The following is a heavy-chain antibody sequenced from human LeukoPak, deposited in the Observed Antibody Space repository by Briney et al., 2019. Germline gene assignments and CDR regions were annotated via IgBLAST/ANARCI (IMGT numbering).Heavy chain of an antibody. J-gene: IGHJ5*02. V-gene: IGHV1-2*02. CDR3: ARVVPMIVVVPAAMPGDWFDP. Sequence: ASVKVSCKASGYTFTGYYMHWVRQAPGQGLEWMGWINPNSGGTNYAQKFQGRVTMTRDTSISTAYVELSRLRSDDTAVYYCARVVPMIVVVPAAMPGDWFDPWGQGTLVTVSS. CDR1: GYTFTGYY. CDR2: INPNSGGT. D-gene: IGHD2-2*01.